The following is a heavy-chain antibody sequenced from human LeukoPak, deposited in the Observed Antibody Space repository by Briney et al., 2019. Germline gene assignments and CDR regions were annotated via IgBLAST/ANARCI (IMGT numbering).Heavy chain of an antibody. CDR3: ARVKGRIAVAGTGDY. J-gene: IGHJ4*02. CDR2: INPSGANT. Sequence: ASVKVSCKTSGYTFTNFYMHWVRQAPGQGLEWMGIINPSGANTGYAQKFQGRVTMTTDTSTSTAYMELRSLRSDDTAVYYCARVKGRIAVAGTGDYWGQGTLVTVSS. D-gene: IGHD6-19*01. V-gene: IGHV1-46*01. CDR1: GYTFTNFY.